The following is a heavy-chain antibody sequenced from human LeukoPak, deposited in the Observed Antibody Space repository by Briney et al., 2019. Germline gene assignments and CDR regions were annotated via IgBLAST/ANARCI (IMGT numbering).Heavy chain of an antibody. Sequence: GGSLRLSCAASGLTFSDYYMSWIRQAPGKGLEWVSYISSSGSTIYYADSVKGRFTISRDNAKNSLYLQMNSLRAEDTAVYYCARDLAQWLFDPWGQGTLVTVSS. J-gene: IGHJ5*02. CDR2: ISSSGSTI. CDR1: GLTFSDYY. CDR3: ARDLAQWLFDP. D-gene: IGHD6-19*01. V-gene: IGHV3-11*01.